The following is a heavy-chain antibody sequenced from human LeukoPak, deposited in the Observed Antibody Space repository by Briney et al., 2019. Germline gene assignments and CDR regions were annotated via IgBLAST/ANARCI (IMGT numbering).Heavy chain of an antibody. CDR1: GFRFSNAW. J-gene: IGHJ6*02. Sequence: GGSLRLSCAASGFRFSNAWMIWVRQAPGKGLEWVGRIKRKTEGGTTEYAAPVKGRFSISRDDSKNTLYLQMNSLKTDDTGVYYCTTYHYHASGSHLVSADNNNVDVWGQGTTVIVSS. V-gene: IGHV3-15*01. CDR2: IKRKTEGGTT. D-gene: IGHD3-10*01. CDR3: TTYHYHASGSHLVSADNNNVDV.